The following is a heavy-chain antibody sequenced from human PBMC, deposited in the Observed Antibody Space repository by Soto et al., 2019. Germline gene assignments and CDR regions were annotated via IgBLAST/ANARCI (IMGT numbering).Heavy chain of an antibody. V-gene: IGHV3-23*01. CDR1: GFTFSSYA. J-gene: IGHJ2*01. D-gene: IGHD2-21*02. CDR3: AKRLSMVTRYWYFDL. CDR2: ISGSGGST. Sequence: EVQLLESGGGLVQPGGSLRLSCAASGFTFSSYAMSWVRQAPGQGLEWVSAISGSGGSTYYADSVKGRFTISRDNSKNTMYLQMNSLRAEDTAVYYCAKRLSMVTRYWYFDLWGRGTLVTVSS.